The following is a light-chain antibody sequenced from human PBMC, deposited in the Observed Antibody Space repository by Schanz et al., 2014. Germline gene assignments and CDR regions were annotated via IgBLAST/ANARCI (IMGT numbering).Light chain of an antibody. J-gene: IGKJ3*01. CDR3: QQYNSYPLT. Sequence: DIQMTQSPSTLSASVGARVTITCRASQSISTWLAWYQQKPGKAPKVLIYDASNLESGVPSRFSGSGSGTEFTLTISSLQPDDFATYYCQQYNSYPLTFGPGTKVDI. CDR1: QSISTW. CDR2: DAS. V-gene: IGKV1-5*01.